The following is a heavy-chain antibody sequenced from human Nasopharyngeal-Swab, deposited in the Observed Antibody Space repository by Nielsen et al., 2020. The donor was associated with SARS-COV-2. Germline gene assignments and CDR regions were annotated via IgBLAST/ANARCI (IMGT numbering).Heavy chain of an antibody. CDR1: GFTLSSYG. J-gene: IGHJ4*02. CDR3: ARDRGQLDPIDC. V-gene: IGHV3-33*01. CDR2: IWHDGNNK. D-gene: IGHD3/OR15-3a*01. Sequence: GESLKISCVASGFTLSSYGMHWVRQAPGKGLEWVAVIWHDGNNKYYADSVKGRFTISRDNSKNTLYLEMNSLRAEDTAMYFCARDRGQLDPIDCWGQGILVTVAS.